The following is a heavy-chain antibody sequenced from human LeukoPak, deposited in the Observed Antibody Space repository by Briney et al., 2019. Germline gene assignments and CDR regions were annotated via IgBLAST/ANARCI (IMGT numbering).Heavy chain of an antibody. D-gene: IGHD5-18*01. CDR2: FDPEDGET. CDR3: ATVVDTAMVFAFDI. CDR1: GYTLTELS. V-gene: IGHV1-24*01. J-gene: IGHJ3*02. Sequence: ASAKVSCKVSGYTLTELSMHWVRQAPGKGLEWMGGFDPEDGETIYAQKFQGRVTMTEDTSTDTAYMELSSLRSEDTAVYYCATVVDTAMVFAFDIWGQGTMVTVSS.